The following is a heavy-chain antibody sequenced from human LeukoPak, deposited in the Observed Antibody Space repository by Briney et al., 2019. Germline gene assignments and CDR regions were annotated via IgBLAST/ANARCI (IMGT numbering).Heavy chain of an antibody. Sequence: GGSLRLSCAASGFTVSSNYMSWVRQAPGKGLEWVSVIYTGGDTYYADSVKGRFTISRDNSKNTLYLQMNSLRAEDTAVYYCARERRGYSLGFDYWGQGTQVTVSS. CDR1: GFTVSSNY. CDR3: ARERRGYSLGFDY. CDR2: IYTGGDT. V-gene: IGHV3-53*01. D-gene: IGHD5-18*01. J-gene: IGHJ4*02.